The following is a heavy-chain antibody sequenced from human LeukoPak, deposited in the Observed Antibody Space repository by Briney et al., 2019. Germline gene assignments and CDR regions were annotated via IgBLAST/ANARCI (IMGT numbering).Heavy chain of an antibody. CDR3: ARDRWGTS. V-gene: IGHV3-66*01. D-gene: IGHD3-16*01. CDR2: ICSDGST. Sequence: SGGSLRLSCVASGFTVRGNYMNWVRQAPGKGLEWVSVICSDGSTFYADSVKGRFTISRDNSKNMLYLQMNSLRAEDTAVYYCARDRWGTSWGQGTLVTVSS. J-gene: IGHJ4*02. CDR1: GFTVRGNY.